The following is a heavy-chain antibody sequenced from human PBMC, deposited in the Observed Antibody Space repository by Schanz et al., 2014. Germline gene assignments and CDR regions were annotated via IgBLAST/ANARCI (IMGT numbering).Heavy chain of an antibody. J-gene: IGHJ4*02. D-gene: IGHD2-21*02. CDR3: VRERTNYGGNSYFFDH. CDR1: GFTFSDYW. Sequence: EVQLAESGGGLVQPGGSLRLSCAASGFTFSDYWMSWVRQAPGKGPEWVANIKHDGSVKDYVDSVEGRFTISRDNAKRSLFLQMNSLRVEDTAVYYCVRERTNYGGNSYFFDHWGQGTLVTVSS. V-gene: IGHV3-7*01. CDR2: IKHDGSVK.